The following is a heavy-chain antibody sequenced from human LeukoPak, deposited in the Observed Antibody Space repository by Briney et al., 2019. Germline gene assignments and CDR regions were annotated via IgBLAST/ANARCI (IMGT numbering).Heavy chain of an antibody. V-gene: IGHV6-1*01. J-gene: IGHJ6*02. CDR3: ARDEVVRGVNLLGGMDV. D-gene: IGHD3-10*01. CDR2: TFYRSSWYH. CDR1: GDSVSSDSAA. Sequence: SQTLSLTCAISGDSVSSDSAAWNWIRQSPSGGLEWLGRTFYRSSWYHDYAGSVKSRITINPDTSKNQFSLHLKSVTPEDTAVYFRARDEVVRGVNLLGGMDVWGQGTTVTVSS.